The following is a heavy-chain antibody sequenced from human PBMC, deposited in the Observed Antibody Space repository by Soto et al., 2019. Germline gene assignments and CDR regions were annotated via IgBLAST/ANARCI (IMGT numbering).Heavy chain of an antibody. V-gene: IGHV3-30*18. J-gene: IGHJ4*02. Sequence: QVQLVESGGGVVQPGRSLRLSCAASGFTFSSYGMHWVRQAPGKGLEWVAVISYDGRNKYYADSVKGRFTISRDNSKNTLYLQMNSLRAEDTAVYYCAKDPYGVRGLNDYWGQGTLVTVSS. D-gene: IGHD3-10*01. CDR1: GFTFSSYG. CDR3: AKDPYGVRGLNDY. CDR2: ISYDGRNK.